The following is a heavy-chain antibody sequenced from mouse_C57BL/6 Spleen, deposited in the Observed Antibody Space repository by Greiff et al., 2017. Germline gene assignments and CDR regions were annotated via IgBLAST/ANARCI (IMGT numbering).Heavy chain of an antibody. Sequence: EVQLQQSGTVLARPGASVKMSCKTSGYTFTSYWMHWVKQRPGQGLEWIGAIYPGNSDTSYNQKFKGKAKLTAVTSASTAYMELSSLTNEDSAVYYCVPSYSNDETWFAYWGQGTLVTVSA. V-gene: IGHV1-5*01. CDR1: GYTFTSYW. CDR2: IYPGNSDT. CDR3: VPSYSNDETWFAY. D-gene: IGHD2-5*01. J-gene: IGHJ3*01.